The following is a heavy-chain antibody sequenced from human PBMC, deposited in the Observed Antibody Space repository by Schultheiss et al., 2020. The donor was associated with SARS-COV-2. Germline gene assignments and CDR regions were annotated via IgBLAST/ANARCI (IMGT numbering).Heavy chain of an antibody. CDR1: GFTFISYA. J-gene: IGHJ4*02. CDR3: ARGGHSAWYED. D-gene: IGHD6-19*01. V-gene: IGHV3-23*01. Sequence: GESLKISCAASGFTFISYAMSWVRQAPGKGLEWVSAISGSGGSTYYADSVKGRFTISRDNSKNTLYLQMNSLRAEDTAVYFCARGGHSAWYEDWGQGTLVTVSS. CDR2: ISGSGGST.